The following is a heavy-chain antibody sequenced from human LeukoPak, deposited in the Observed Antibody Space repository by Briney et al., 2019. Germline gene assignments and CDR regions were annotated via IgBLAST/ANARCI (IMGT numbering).Heavy chain of an antibody. Sequence: GGSLRLSXAASGFTFSSYEMNWVRQAPGKGLEWVSYISSSGSTIYYADSVKGRFTISRDNAKNSLYLQMNSLRAEDTAVYYSARDLNREGMGIWGQGTMVTVSS. D-gene: IGHD3-10*01. CDR3: ARDLNREGMGI. V-gene: IGHV3-48*03. J-gene: IGHJ3*02. CDR1: GFTFSSYE. CDR2: ISSSGSTI.